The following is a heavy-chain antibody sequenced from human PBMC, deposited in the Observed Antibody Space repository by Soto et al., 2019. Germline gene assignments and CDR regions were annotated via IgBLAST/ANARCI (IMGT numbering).Heavy chain of an antibody. D-gene: IGHD3-9*01. CDR3: ARDRGYDILTGSLNWFDP. CDR1: GFTFRSYA. Sequence: GGSLRLSCAASGFTFRSYAMSWVRQAPGKGLEWVSGISGSSDSTYYADSVKGRFTISRDNSKNTLYLQMNSLRAEDTAVYYCARDRGYDILTGSLNWFDPWGQGTLVTVSS. V-gene: IGHV3-23*01. CDR2: ISGSSDST. J-gene: IGHJ5*02.